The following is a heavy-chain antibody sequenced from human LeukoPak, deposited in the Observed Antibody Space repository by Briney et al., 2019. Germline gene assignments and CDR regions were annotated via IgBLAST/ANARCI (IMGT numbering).Heavy chain of an antibody. CDR1: GFTFSSYA. J-gene: IGHJ4*02. D-gene: IGHD2/OR15-2a*01. CDR2: ISGSGGST. Sequence: PGGSLRLSCAASGFTFSSYAMHWVRQAPGKGLEWVSAISGSGGSTYYADSVKGRFTISRDNSKNTLYLQMNSLRAEDTAVYYCAKATSDRHLLFDYWGQGTLVTVSS. CDR3: AKATSDRHLLFDY. V-gene: IGHV3-23*01.